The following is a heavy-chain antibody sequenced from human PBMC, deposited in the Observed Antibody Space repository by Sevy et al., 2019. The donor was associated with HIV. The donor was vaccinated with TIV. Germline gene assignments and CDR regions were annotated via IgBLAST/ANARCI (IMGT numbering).Heavy chain of an antibody. D-gene: IGHD4-17*01. CDR2: ISYDGSDK. V-gene: IGHV3-30-3*01. Sequence: GGSLRLSCAASGFAFSNYYAMHWVRQAPGKGLEWVALISYDGSDKNYADSVKGRFTISRDNFKNTLFLQMDSLTTGETALYYCASPRANYVDQYFFYAMDVWGQGTTVTVSS. J-gene: IGHJ6*02. CDR3: ASPRANYVDQYFFYAMDV. CDR1: GFAFSNYYA.